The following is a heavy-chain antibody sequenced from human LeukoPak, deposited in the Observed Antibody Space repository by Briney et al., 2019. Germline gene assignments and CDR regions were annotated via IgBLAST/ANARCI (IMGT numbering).Heavy chain of an antibody. Sequence: SGPTLVNPTQTLTLTCTFSGFSLSTSGMCVSWIRQPPGKALEWLARIDWDDDKYYSTSLKTRLTISKDTSKNQVVLTMTNMDPVDTATYYCAGYSYATIHRGSRPGVYWGQGTLVTVSS. D-gene: IGHD5-18*01. CDR1: GFSLSTSGMC. CDR3: AGYSYATIHRGSRPGVY. V-gene: IGHV2-70*11. CDR2: IDWDDDK. J-gene: IGHJ4*02.